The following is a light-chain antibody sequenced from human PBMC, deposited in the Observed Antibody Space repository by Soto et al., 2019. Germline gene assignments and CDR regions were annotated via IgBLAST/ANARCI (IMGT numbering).Light chain of an antibody. CDR3: QEYNSDSRT. J-gene: IGKJ1*01. V-gene: IGKV1-5*03. Sequence: DIQMTQSPSTLSASVGDRVTITCRASQSISMWLVWYQQKPGRAPKLLIYRSSNLETGVPSRFSGAGSGTEFTLTISSLQPDDLGTYFCQEYNSDSRTFGQGTKVEIK. CDR2: RSS. CDR1: QSISMW.